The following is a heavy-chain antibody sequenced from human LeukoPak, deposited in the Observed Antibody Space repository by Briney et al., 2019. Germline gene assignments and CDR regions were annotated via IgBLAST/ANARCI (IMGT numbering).Heavy chain of an antibody. D-gene: IGHD3-22*01. J-gene: IGHJ4*02. Sequence: GGSLRLSCAASGFTFSSYAMSWVRQAPGKGLEWVSYISSSGSTIYYADSVKGRFTISRDNAKNSLYLQMNSLRAEDTAVYYCAGDYYDSSGYFLGVYWGQGTLVTVSS. CDR3: AGDYYDSSGYFLGVY. CDR1: GFTFSSYA. V-gene: IGHV3-48*03. CDR2: ISSSGSTI.